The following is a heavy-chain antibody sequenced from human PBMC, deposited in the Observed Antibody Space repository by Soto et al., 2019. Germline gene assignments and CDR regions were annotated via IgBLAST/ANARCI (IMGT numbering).Heavy chain of an antibody. J-gene: IGHJ4*02. D-gene: IGHD6-13*01. CDR3: TIMRSSWDPNNY. CDR1: GYSFTTYW. CDR2: IFPGDSDT. Sequence: PGESVKSSCKGSGYSFTTYWIGWVLQMPGKGLEWMGSIFPGDSDTRYSPSFQGQVTISADKSINTAYLQWSSLKVSDTATYYCTIMRSSWDPNNYWGQGSLVTVSS. V-gene: IGHV5-51*01.